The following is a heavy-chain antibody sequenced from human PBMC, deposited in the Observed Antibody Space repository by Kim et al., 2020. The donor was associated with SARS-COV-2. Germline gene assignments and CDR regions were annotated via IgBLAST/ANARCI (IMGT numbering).Heavy chain of an antibody. V-gene: IGHV4-31*02. CDR2: T. CDR3: AREEVGSYLDY. J-gene: IGHJ4*02. D-gene: IGHD1-26*01. Sequence: TYYNPSRKRRVTISVSTTKNQFSLKLGSVAAAETAVYYCAREEVGSYLDYWGQGTLVTVSS.